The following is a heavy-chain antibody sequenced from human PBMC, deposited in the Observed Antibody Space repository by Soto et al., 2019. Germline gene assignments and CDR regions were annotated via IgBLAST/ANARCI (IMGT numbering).Heavy chain of an antibody. V-gene: IGHV5-51*01. CDR3: ARHSSGYYTTNFDY. CDR1: GYKPSTWHNFTSYW. CDR2: IYPGDSDT. Sequence: GESLKISCKGSGYKPSTWHNFTSYWIAWVRQMPGEGLEWMGIIYPGDSDTRYSPSFQGQVTISADKSISTAYLQWSSLKASDTAMYYCARHSSGYYTTNFDYWGQGTLVTVSS. D-gene: IGHD3-22*01. J-gene: IGHJ4*02.